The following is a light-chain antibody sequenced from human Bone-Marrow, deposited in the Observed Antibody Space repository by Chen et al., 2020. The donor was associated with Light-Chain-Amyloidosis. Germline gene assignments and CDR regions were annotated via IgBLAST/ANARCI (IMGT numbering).Light chain of an antibody. CDR2: DDS. CDR1: NIGSTS. CDR3: QVWDRSSDRPV. V-gene: IGLV3-21*02. Sequence: SYVLPQPSPVSVAPRQTATISCGGKNIGSTSVHWYQQTPGQAPLLVVYDDSDRPSGIPERLSGSNSGNTATLTISRVEAGDEADYYCQVWDRSSDRPVFGGGTKLTVL. J-gene: IGLJ3*02.